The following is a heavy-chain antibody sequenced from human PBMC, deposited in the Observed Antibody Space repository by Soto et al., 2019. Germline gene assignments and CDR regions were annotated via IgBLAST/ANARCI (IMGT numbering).Heavy chain of an antibody. CDR3: TRGYCGANGYYYDFDY. V-gene: IGHV5-51*01. CDR1: GYSFTNYW. Sequence: GESLKISCKGSGYSFTNYWIGWVRQMPGNGLEWMGIISPDDSDTRYSPSFQGQVTISADRSISTAYLQWSSLKASDTAMYYCTRGYCGANGYYYDFDYWGQGTLVTVSS. CDR2: ISPDDSDT. D-gene: IGHD2-21*01. J-gene: IGHJ4*02.